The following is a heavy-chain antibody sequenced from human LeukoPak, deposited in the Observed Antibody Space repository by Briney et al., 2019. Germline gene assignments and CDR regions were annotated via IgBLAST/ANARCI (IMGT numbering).Heavy chain of an antibody. CDR3: ARSAGRLYFDY. J-gene: IGHJ4*02. Sequence: TSETLSLTCAVYGGSFSGYYWSWIRQPPGKGLEWIGEINHSGSTNYNPSLKSRVTISVDTSKNQFSLKLSSVTAADTAVYYCARSAGRLYFDYWGQGTLVTVSS. CDR2: INHSGST. D-gene: IGHD3-10*01. V-gene: IGHV4-34*01. CDR1: GGSFSGYY.